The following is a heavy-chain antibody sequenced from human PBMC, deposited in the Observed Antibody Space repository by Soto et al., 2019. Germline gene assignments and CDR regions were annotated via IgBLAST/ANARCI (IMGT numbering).Heavy chain of an antibody. V-gene: IGHV4-34*01. J-gene: IGHJ4*02. CDR3: ARRTNYSYSSGHFDY. CDR2: INHSGST. Sequence: SETLSLTCAVYGGSFSGYYWSWIRQPPGKGLEWIGEINHSGSTNYNPSLKSRVTISVGTSKNQFSLKLSSVTAADTAVYYCARRTNYSYSSGHFDYWGQGTLVTVSS. D-gene: IGHD6-19*01. CDR1: GGSFSGYY.